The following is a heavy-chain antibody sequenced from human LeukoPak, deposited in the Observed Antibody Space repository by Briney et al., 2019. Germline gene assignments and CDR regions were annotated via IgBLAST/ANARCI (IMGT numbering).Heavy chain of an antibody. Sequence: GGTLRLSCVASGFTFSTYGMSWVRQAPGKGLEWVSAISGSGGSTYYADSVRGRFTISRDNSKSTLSLQMNSLRAKDTAIYYCATYRQVLLPFESWGQGTLVTVSS. CDR3: ATYRQVLLPFES. D-gene: IGHD2-8*02. J-gene: IGHJ4*02. CDR2: ISGSGGST. CDR1: GFTFSTYG. V-gene: IGHV3-23*01.